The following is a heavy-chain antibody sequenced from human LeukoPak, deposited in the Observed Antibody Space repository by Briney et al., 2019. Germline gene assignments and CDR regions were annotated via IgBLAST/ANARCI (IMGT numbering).Heavy chain of an antibody. V-gene: IGHV1-69*05. D-gene: IGHD1-26*01. CDR1: GGTFSSYA. J-gene: IGHJ5*02. CDR2: IIPIFGTA. CDR3: ARDNSVGDYAWWFDP. Sequence: ASVKVSCKASGGTFSSYAISWVRQAPGQGLEWMGGIIPIFGTANYAQRFQGRVTMTRDMSTSTDYMELSSLRSEDTAVYYCARDNSVGDYAWWFDPWGQGTLVTVSS.